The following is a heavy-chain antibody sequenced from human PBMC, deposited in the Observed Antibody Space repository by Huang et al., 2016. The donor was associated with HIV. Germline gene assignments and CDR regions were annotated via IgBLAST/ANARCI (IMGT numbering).Heavy chain of an antibody. D-gene: IGHD3-16*01. J-gene: IGHJ4*03. CDR2: SITRFGLT. V-gene: IGHV1-69*10. CDR1: GVSFSAYA. Sequence: QAQLVQSGAAVMKPGSSVRVSCKASGVSFSAYAFSWVRRAPGHVREWMGGSITRFGLTNEGTRLGGGITICAYKSSNAVYLELTSLRSGNTAVYYCAREGQNWLGKPFGALAFWGQGTEVIVSS. CDR3: AREGQNWLGKPFGALAF.